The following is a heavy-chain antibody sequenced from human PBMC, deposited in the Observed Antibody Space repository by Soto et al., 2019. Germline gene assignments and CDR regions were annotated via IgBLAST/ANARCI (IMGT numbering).Heavy chain of an antibody. D-gene: IGHD3-3*01. CDR1: GYTFTGYY. Sequence: GASVEVSCKXSGYTFTGYYMHWVRQAPGQGLEWMGWINPNSGGTNYAQKFQGWVTMTRDTSISTAYMELSRLRSDDTAVYYCARGPDLGEYYFDYWGQGTLVTVSS. V-gene: IGHV1-2*04. J-gene: IGHJ4*02. CDR2: INPNSGGT. CDR3: ARGPDLGEYYFDY.